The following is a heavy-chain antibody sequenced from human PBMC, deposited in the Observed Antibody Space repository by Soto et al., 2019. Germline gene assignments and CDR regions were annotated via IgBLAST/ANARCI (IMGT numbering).Heavy chain of an antibody. J-gene: IGHJ4*02. D-gene: IGHD2-21*01. CDR2: VYYTGST. CDR1: GGSISGSY. V-gene: IGHV4-59*01. Sequence: SETLSLTCSVSGGSISGSYWCWIRQSPGKGLEWLGYVYYTGSTNYSPSLRSRVSISVDTSKNEFSLTLSSVTAADTAVYFCARSVAGPGEHIDFWGQGTQVTVSS. CDR3: ARSVAGPGEHIDF.